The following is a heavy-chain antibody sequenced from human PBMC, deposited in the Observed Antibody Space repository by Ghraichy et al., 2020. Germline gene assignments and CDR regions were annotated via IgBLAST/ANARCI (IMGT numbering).Heavy chain of an antibody. V-gene: IGHV3-30*18. CDR1: GFTFSSYG. CDR2: ISYDGSNK. Sequence: GGSLRLSCAASGFTFSSYGMHWVRQAPGKGLEWVAVISYDGSNKYYADSVKGRFTISRDNSKNTLYLQMNSLRAEDTAVYYCAKPLDTDAFDIWGQGTMVTVSS. J-gene: IGHJ3*02. CDR3: AKPLDTDAFDI. D-gene: IGHD1-1*01.